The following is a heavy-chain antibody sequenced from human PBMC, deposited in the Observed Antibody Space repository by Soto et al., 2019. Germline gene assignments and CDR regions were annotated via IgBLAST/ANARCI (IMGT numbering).Heavy chain of an antibody. J-gene: IGHJ4*02. V-gene: IGHV4-4*02. D-gene: IGHD6-13*01. Sequence: QVQLQESGPGLVKPSGTLSLTCVVSGGSISNSNWWSWVRQPPGKGLEWIGEIYHSGTTNYSPSLKSRVAISVDMSKNHLSLTLTSVTAADTAVYYCAFPATADFDYWGQGTLVIVSS. CDR2: IYHSGTT. CDR3: AFPATADFDY. CDR1: GGSISNSNW.